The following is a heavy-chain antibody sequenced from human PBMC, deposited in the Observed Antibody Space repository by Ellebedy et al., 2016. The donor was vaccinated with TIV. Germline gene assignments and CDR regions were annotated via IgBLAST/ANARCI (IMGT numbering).Heavy chain of an antibody. V-gene: IGHV3-33*01. D-gene: IGHD3-3*01. CDR1: RFIFSNYG. CDR2: IGSDGSDT. Sequence: GGSLRLSXAATRFIFSNYGMHWVRQAPGKGLEWVTVIGSDGSDTFYADSMKGRFTISRDNSKNTLYLQMNSLRAEDTAVYYCASGPLHSDWSGYYDFDYWGQGTLVTATS. CDR3: ASGPLHSDWSGYYDFDY. J-gene: IGHJ4*02.